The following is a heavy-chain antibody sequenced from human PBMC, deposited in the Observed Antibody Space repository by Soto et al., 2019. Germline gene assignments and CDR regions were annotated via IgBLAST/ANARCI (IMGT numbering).Heavy chain of an antibody. CDR1: GGTFSSYA. CDR3: ARHHGPTTSENWFDP. Sequence: SVKVSCKASGGTFSSYAISWVRQAPGQGLEWMGGIIPIFGTANYAQKFQGRVTITADESTTTAYLELRSLRSDDTAVYYCARHHGPTTSENWFDPWGQGTLVTVSS. CDR2: IIPIFGTA. J-gene: IGHJ5*02. D-gene: IGHD5-12*01. V-gene: IGHV1-69*13.